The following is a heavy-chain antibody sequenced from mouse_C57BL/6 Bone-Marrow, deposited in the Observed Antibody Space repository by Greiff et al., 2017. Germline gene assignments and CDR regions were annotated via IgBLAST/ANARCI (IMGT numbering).Heavy chain of an antibody. CDR2: IDPENGDT. CDR1: GFNIKDDY. CDR3: TIDGPYYAMDY. Sequence: VQLQQSGAELVRPGASVKLSCTASGFNIKDDYMHWVKQRPEQGLEWIGWIDPENGDTEYASKFQGKATITADTSSNTAYLQLSSLTSEDTAVYYCTIDGPYYAMDYWRQGTSVTVSS. V-gene: IGHV14-4*01. D-gene: IGHD2-3*01. J-gene: IGHJ4*01.